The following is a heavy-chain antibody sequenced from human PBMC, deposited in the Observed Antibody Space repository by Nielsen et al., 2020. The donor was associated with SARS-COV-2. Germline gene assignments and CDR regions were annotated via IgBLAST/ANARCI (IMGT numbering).Heavy chain of an antibody. CDR1: GFTFSNYG. D-gene: IGHD3-16*01. J-gene: IGHJ4*02. CDR2: ISYDRSNI. CDR3: AKAGVMITFGGDVDYFES. V-gene: IGHV3-30*18. Sequence: GSLKISCAAYGFTFSNYGMHWVRQAPGKGLEWVAAISYDRSNIYYADSVKGRFTISRDSSRNTLNLYMNSLRAEDTAVYYCAKAGVMITFGGDVDYFESWGQGTLVTVSS.